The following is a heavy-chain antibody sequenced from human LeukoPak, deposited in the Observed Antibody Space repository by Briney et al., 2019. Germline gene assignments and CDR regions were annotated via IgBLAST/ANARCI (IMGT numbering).Heavy chain of an antibody. D-gene: IGHD4-11*01. CDR3: ARGLQSDSSDLDY. CDR1: GYTFTGYY. J-gene: IGHJ4*02. Sequence: ASVKVSCKASGYTFTGYYMHWVRQAPGQGLEWMGWINPNSGGTNYAQKLQGRVTMTTDTSTSTAYMELRSLRSDDTAVYYCARGLQSDSSDLDYWGQGTLVTVSS. CDR2: INPNSGGT. V-gene: IGHV1-2*02.